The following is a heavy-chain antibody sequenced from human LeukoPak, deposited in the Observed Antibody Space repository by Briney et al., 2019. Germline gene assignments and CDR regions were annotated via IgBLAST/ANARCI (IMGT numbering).Heavy chain of an antibody. D-gene: IGHD3-22*01. CDR2: INGGNGNT. CDR3: ARAWIYYDGSGYYDY. Sequence: ASVKVSCKTSGYTFTSNAMHWVRQAPGQRLEWMGWINGGNGNTKYSQNFQGRVTFTRDTFASTAYMELNSLRSEDTSVYYCARAWIYYDGSGYYDYWGQGTLVTVSS. V-gene: IGHV1-3*01. J-gene: IGHJ4*02. CDR1: GYTFTSNA.